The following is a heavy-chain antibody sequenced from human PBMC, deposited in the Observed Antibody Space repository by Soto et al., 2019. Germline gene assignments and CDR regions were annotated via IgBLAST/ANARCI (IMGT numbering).Heavy chain of an antibody. D-gene: IGHD3-22*01. CDR3: ARGVYYYDSSGYSSYHWFDP. Sequence: ASVKVSCKASGYTFTGYYMHWVRQAPGQGLEWMGWINPNSGGTNYAQKFQGWVTMTRDTSISTAYMELSRLRSDDTAVYYCARGVYYYDSSGYSSYHWFDPWGQGTLVTVSS. J-gene: IGHJ5*02. CDR2: INPNSGGT. V-gene: IGHV1-2*04. CDR1: GYTFTGYY.